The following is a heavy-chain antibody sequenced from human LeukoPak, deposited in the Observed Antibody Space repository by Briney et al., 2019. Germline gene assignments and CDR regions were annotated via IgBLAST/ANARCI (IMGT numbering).Heavy chain of an antibody. D-gene: IGHD3-10*01. CDR3: ARGMRRYGSGSYGY. J-gene: IGHJ4*02. CDR1: GGSFSGYY. CDR2: INHSGST. V-gene: IGHV4-34*01. Sequence: SETLSLTCAVYGGSFSGYYWSWIRQPPGKGLEWIGEINHSGSTNYNPSLKSRVTISVDTSKNQFSLKLSSVTAADTAVYYCARGMRRYGSGSYGYWGQGTLVTVSS.